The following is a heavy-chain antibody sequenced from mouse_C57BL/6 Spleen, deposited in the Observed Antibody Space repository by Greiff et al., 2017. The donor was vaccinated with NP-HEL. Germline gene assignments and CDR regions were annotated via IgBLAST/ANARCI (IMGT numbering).Heavy chain of an antibody. CDR1: GFTFSSYS. CDR3: TRDRSGGSSLFAY. Sequence: EVQLMESGEGLVKPGGSLKLSCAASGFTFSSYSMSWVRQTPEKRLEWVAYISTGGDYIYYADTLKGRFTISRDNARNTLYLQMSSLKSEDTAMYYCTRDRSGGSSLFAYWGQGTLVTVSA. J-gene: IGHJ3*01. CDR2: ISTGGDYI. V-gene: IGHV5-9-1*02. D-gene: IGHD1-1*01.